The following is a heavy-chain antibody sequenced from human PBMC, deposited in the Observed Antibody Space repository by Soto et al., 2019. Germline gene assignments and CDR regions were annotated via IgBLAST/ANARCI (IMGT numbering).Heavy chain of an antibody. D-gene: IGHD3-10*01. CDR2: IYYSGST. Sequence: SETLSLTCTVSGGSISSYYWSWIRQPPGKGLEWIGYIYYSGSTNYNPSLKSRVTISVDTSKNQFSLKLSSVTAADTAVYYCARVSTWFGELLIDYWGQGTLVTVS. CDR1: GGSISSYY. CDR3: ARVSTWFGELLIDY. V-gene: IGHV4-59*01. J-gene: IGHJ4*02.